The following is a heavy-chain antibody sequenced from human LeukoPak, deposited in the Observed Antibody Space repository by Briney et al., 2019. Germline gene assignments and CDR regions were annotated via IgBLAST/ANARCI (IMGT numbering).Heavy chain of an antibody. J-gene: IGHJ4*02. V-gene: IGHV3-48*03. Sequence: GGSLRLSCAASGFTFSSYEMNWVRQAPGKGLEWVPYISSSGSTIYYADSVKGRFTISRDNAKNSLYLQMNSLRAEDTAVCYCARGYDIVVVVAATGLDYWGQGTLVTVSS. CDR1: GFTFSSYE. CDR3: ARGYDIVVVVAATGLDY. D-gene: IGHD2-15*01. CDR2: ISSSGSTI.